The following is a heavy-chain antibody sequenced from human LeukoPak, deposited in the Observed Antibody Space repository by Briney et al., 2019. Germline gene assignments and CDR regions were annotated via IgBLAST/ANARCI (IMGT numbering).Heavy chain of an antibody. J-gene: IGHJ5*02. V-gene: IGHV1-2*02. Sequence: GASVKVSCKASGYTFIGNYMHWVRQAPGQGLEWMGWISPNSGGTNYAQKFQGRVTMTRDTPISTAYMELSRLRSDDTAVYYCARAHPYGSGSYLGWFDPWGQGTLVTVSS. CDR1: GYTFIGNY. CDR2: ISPNSGGT. CDR3: ARAHPYGSGSYLGWFDP. D-gene: IGHD3-10*01.